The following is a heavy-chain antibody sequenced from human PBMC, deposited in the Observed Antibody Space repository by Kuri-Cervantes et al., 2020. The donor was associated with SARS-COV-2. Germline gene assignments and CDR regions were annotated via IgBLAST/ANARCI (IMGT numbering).Heavy chain of an antibody. V-gene: IGHV3-23*01. CDR3: AKDHGYSSSWPIDY. CDR2: ISGSGGST. CDR1: GFTFSSYA. J-gene: IGHJ4*02. Sequence: GGSLRFSCAASGFTFSSYAMSWVRQAPGKGLEWVSAISGSGGSTYYADSVKGRFTISRDNSKNTLYLQMNSLRAEDTAVYYCAKDHGYSSSWPIDYWGQGTLVTVSS. D-gene: IGHD6-13*01.